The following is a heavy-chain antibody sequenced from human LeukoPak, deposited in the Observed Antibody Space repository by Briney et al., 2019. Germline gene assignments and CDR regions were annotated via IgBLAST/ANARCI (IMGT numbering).Heavy chain of an antibody. CDR2: ISSSGSTI. J-gene: IGHJ4*02. Sequence: GGSLRLSCAASGFTFSSYEMNWVRQAPGKGLEWVSYISSSGSTIYNADSVKGRFTISRDNAKNSLNLQMNSLRAEDTAVYYCARDSHCSSTSCYGFDYWGQGTLVTVSS. CDR3: ARDSHCSSTSCYGFDY. V-gene: IGHV3-48*03. D-gene: IGHD2-2*01. CDR1: GFTFSSYE.